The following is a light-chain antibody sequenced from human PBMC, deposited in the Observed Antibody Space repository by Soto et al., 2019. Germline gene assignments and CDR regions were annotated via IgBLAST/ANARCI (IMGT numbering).Light chain of an antibody. CDR3: QQRSNWPLMYT. V-gene: IGKV3-11*01. Sequence: EIVLTQSPATLSLSPGERATLSCRASQSVSSYLAWYQQKPGQAPRLLIYDASNRATGIPARFSGSGSETDFTLTISSLEPEYFAVYHCQQRSNWPLMYTFGQGTKLEIK. J-gene: IGKJ2*01. CDR1: QSVSSY. CDR2: DAS.